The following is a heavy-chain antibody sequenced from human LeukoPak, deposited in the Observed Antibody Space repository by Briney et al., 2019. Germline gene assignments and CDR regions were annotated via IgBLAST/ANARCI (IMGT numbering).Heavy chain of an antibody. CDR2: IYPGDSDT. Sequence: GESLKISCKGSGYSFTSYWIGWVRQMPGKGLEWMGIIYPGDSDTRYSPSFQGQVTISADKSISTAYLQWSSLKASDTAMYYCARTSSARGNYYYYYMDVWGKGTTVTVSS. J-gene: IGHJ6*03. V-gene: IGHV5-51*01. D-gene: IGHD6-25*01. CDR1: GYSFTSYW. CDR3: ARTSSARGNYYYYYMDV.